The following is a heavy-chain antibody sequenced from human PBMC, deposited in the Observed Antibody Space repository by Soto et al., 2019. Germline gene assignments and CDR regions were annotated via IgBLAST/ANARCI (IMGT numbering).Heavy chain of an antibody. CDR3: ARRWGRTFDC. D-gene: IGHD7-27*01. J-gene: IGHJ4*02. CDR1: GGSFSGYY. Sequence: PSETLSLTCAVYGGSFSGYYWSWIRQPPGKGLEWIGYIYYSGSTNYNPSLKSRVTISVDTSKNQFSLKLSSVTAADTAVYYCARRWGRTFDCWGQGTLVTVSS. CDR2: IYYSGST. V-gene: IGHV4-59*08.